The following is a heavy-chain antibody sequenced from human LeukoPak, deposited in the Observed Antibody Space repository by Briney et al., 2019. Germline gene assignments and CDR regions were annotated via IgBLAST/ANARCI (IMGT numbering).Heavy chain of an antibody. J-gene: IGHJ4*02. CDR3: ARAYKASPLHNAIDS. CDR1: GGSFSGYF. Sequence: SETLSLTCAVYGGSFSGYFWSWIRQTPGKGLEWIGETDHSGTTNYNPSLKSRVIISPDTSKTQFSLKVNSVTAADTAVYYCARAYKASPLHNAIDSWGQGTLVTVSS. D-gene: IGHD1-14*01. V-gene: IGHV4-34*01. CDR2: TDHSGTT.